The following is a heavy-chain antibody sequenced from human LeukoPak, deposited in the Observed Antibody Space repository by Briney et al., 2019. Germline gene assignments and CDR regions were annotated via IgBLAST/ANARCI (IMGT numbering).Heavy chain of an antibody. Sequence: SETLSLTCTLSGGPISNYQWSWIRQPPGKGLEWIGNIYYSGTANYNPSLKSRVTISVDTSKNQFSLKLSSVTAADTAVYYCARNRFGDMTTAILNWGQGTLVTVSS. D-gene: IGHD4-17*01. CDR2: IYYSGTA. CDR1: GGPISNYQ. V-gene: IGHV4-59*01. J-gene: IGHJ4*02. CDR3: ARNRFGDMTTAILN.